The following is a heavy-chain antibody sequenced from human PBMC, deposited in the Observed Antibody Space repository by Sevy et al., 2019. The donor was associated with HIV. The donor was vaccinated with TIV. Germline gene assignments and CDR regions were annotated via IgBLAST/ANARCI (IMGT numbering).Heavy chain of an antibody. CDR2: FDPEDDKT. CDR1: GSTLTKLS. CDR3: ATTKDYYESSGYPFDY. Sequence: ASVKVSCKVSGSTLTKLSMHWVRQAPGKGLEWVATFDPEDDKTIYGQQFQGRVTMTEDTSTDTAYMELKSLRSEDTAVYYCATTKDYYESSGYPFDYWGQGTQVTVSS. J-gene: IGHJ4*02. D-gene: IGHD3-22*01. V-gene: IGHV1-24*01.